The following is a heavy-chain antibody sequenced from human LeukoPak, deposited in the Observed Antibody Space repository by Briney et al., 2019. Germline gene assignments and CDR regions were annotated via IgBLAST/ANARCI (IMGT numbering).Heavy chain of an antibody. CDR2: ISSSGSTI. J-gene: IGHJ4*02. CDR3: AREGIVATIPFDY. V-gene: IGHV3-11*01. CDR1: GLTFSDYY. D-gene: IGHD5-12*01. Sequence: GGSLRLSCAASGLTFSDYYMSWIRQAPGKGLEWVSYISSSGSTIYYADSVKGRFTISRDNAKNSLYLQMNSLRAEDTAVYYCAREGIVATIPFDYWGQGTLVTVSS.